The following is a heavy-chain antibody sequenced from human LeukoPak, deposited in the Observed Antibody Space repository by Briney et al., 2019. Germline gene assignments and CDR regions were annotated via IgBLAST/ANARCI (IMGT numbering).Heavy chain of an antibody. D-gene: IGHD2-21*02. CDR1: GFTFSNYW. CDR2: IKQNGSEK. V-gene: IGHV3-7*01. J-gene: IGHJ4*02. Sequence: GGSLRLSCAASGFTFSNYWMSWVRQAPGKGLEWVANIKQNGSEKYYVDSVKGRFTISRDSAKNSLYLQMDSLRAEDTAVYYCVKVEEIVVVTAHFDYWGQGTLVTVSS. CDR3: VKVEEIVVVTAHFDY.